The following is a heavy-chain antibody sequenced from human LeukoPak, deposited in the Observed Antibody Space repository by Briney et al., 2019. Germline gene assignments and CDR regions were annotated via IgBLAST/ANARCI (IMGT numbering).Heavy chain of an antibody. CDR1: GFTFDDYA. CDR2: ISWNSGSI. D-gene: IGHD7-27*01. Sequence: GRSLRLSCAASGFTFDDYAMHWVRQAPGKGLEWVSGISWNSGSIGYADSVKGRFTISRDNAKNSLYLQMNSLRAEDTALYYCAKELGSGAVFDYWGQGTLVTVSS. J-gene: IGHJ4*02. V-gene: IGHV3-9*01. CDR3: AKELGSGAVFDY.